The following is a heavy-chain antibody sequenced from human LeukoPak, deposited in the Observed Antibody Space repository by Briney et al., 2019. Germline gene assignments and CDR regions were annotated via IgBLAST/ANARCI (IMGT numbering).Heavy chain of an antibody. CDR3: ARDVHGDYGSGWFDP. CDR2: IMPLFGTA. D-gene: IGHD4-17*01. V-gene: IGHV1-69*05. J-gene: IGHJ5*02. CDR1: GGTFNNSA. Sequence: SVKVSCKTSGGTFNNSAISWVRQAPGQGLAWLGGIMPLFGTAGYAQKFQGRVTITKDESTRTVYLELTSLTSDDTAVYYCARDVHGDYGSGWFDPWGQGTLVSVSS.